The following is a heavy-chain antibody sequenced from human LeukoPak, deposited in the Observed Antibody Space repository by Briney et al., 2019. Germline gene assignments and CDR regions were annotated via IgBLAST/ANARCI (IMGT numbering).Heavy chain of an antibody. V-gene: IGHV1-69*13. Sequence: SVKVSCKASGGTFISYAISWVRQAPGQGREWMGGIIPMFGTAKYAQKFQGRVTITADESTSTAYMELSSLRSEDTAVYYCANLAVAAAFFDYWGQGTLVTVSS. CDR2: IIPMFGTA. J-gene: IGHJ4*02. D-gene: IGHD6-19*01. CDR1: GGTFISYA. CDR3: ANLAVAAAFFDY.